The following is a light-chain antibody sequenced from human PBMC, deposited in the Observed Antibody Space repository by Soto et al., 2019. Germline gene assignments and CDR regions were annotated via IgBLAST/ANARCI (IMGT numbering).Light chain of an antibody. J-gene: IGKJ1*01. V-gene: IGKV1-5*03. CDR3: QQYNDYSWT. CDR2: KAS. CDR1: QSIGIW. Sequence: IQMTQSPSTLSASVGDRVAITCRASQSIGIWLAWYQQKPGKAPRFLIYKASSLESGVPSRFSGSGYGTELTLNISRLQPDDFATYYCQQYNDYSWTFGQGTKVEIK.